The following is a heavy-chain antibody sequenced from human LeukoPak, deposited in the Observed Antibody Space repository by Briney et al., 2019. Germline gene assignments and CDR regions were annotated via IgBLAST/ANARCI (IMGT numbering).Heavy chain of an antibody. CDR3: ARVAAAGTHWWFDP. D-gene: IGHD6-13*01. J-gene: IGHJ5*02. CDR2: ISSSGSSI. V-gene: IGHV3-11*01. CDR1: GFTFSDYY. Sequence: GGSLRLSCAASGFTFSDYYMSWIRQAPGKGLEWVSYISSSGSSIYYADSVQGRLTISRDNAKNSLYLQMNSLRAEDTAVYYCARVAAAGTHWWFDPWGQGTLVTVSS.